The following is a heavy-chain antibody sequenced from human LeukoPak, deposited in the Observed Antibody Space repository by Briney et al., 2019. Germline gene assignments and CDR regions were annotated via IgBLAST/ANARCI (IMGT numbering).Heavy chain of an antibody. Sequence: GGSLRLSCAASGFTFDDYGMSWVRQAPGKGLEWVAAMSFDGTNKYYADSVKGRFTIFRDNSKDTLYLQMNSLRAEDTAVYYCAKCILTGYYKGYMDVWGKGTTVTISS. CDR3: AKCILTGYYKGYMDV. CDR1: GFTFDDYG. D-gene: IGHD3-9*01. CDR2: MSFDGTNK. V-gene: IGHV3-30*18. J-gene: IGHJ6*03.